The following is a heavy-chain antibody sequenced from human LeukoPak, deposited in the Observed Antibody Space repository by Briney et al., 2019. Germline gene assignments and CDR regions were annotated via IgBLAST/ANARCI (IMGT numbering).Heavy chain of an antibody. J-gene: IGHJ2*01. CDR2: IIPIFGTA. CDR1: GGTFSSYA. D-gene: IGHD3-3*01. V-gene: IGHV1-69*13. Sequence: SVKVSCKASGGTFSSYAISWVRQAPGQGLEWMGGIIPIFGTANYAQKFQGRVTITADESTSTAYMELNSLRAEDTAVYHCARYDFILISYFDLWGRGALVTVSS. CDR3: ARYDFILISYFDL.